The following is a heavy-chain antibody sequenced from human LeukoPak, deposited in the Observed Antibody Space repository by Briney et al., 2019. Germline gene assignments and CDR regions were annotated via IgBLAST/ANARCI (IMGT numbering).Heavy chain of an antibody. Sequence: GGSLRLSCAASGLIFSSYAMTWVRQAPGKGLEWVSGISSAGGNTYYADSVKGRFTISRDNSKNTLYLQLNSLRAEDTAIYYCAKASPGGTRYGMDVWGQGTTVTVSS. V-gene: IGHV3-23*01. CDR1: GLIFSSYA. CDR2: ISSAGGNT. J-gene: IGHJ6*02. CDR3: AKASPGGTRYGMDV. D-gene: IGHD1-1*01.